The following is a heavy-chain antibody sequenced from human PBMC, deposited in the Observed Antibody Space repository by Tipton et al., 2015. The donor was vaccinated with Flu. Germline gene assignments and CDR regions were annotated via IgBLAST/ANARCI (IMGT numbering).Heavy chain of an antibody. CDR2: INQGGSEK. J-gene: IGHJ4*02. Sequence: SLRLSCAASGFTFSTYWMGWVRQAPGKGLEWVANINQGGSEKYYVDSVKGRFTISRDNAKNSLYLQMNSLRAEDTAIYYCTRGFIRLCDYWGQGSLVTVSS. CDR1: GFTFSTYW. V-gene: IGHV3-7*01. CDR3: TRGFIRLCDY. D-gene: IGHD3-16*01.